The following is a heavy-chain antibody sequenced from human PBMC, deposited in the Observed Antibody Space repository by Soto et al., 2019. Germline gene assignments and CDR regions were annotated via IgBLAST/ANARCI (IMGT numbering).Heavy chain of an antibody. J-gene: IGHJ3*01. Sequence: EVQLVESGGGLVRPGGSLRLSCAASGFTFSYYWMHWVRQAPGKGLVWVSRIHSDGSSTTYADFVKGRFIISRDNARNTVDLQMNSVRVEDTAVYYCARGDRRAFDLWGQGTVVTVPS. CDR2: IHSDGSST. V-gene: IGHV3-74*01. CDR3: ARGDRRAFDL. CDR1: GFTFSYYW.